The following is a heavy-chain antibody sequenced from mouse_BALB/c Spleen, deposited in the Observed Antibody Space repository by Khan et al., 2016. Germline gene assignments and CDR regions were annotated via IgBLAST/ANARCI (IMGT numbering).Heavy chain of an antibody. Sequence: EVQLVESGGGLVQPKGSLKLSCAASGFTFNTYAMGWVRQAPGKGLEWVARIRTKSNNLSTYYADSVKDRFTISRDDSQSMLYLQMNNLKTEDTAMYYCVRQNLRWYFDVWGAGTTVTVSS. CDR3: VRQNLRWYFDV. CDR2: IRTKSNNLST. J-gene: IGHJ1*01. D-gene: IGHD1-1*01. V-gene: IGHV10-1*02. CDR1: GFTFNTYA.